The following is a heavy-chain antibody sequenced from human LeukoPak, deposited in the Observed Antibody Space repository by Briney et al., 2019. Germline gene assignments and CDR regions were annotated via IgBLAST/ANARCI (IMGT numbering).Heavy chain of an antibody. V-gene: IGHV2-26*01. CDR1: GFSISNARMG. J-gene: IGHJ3*02. CDR3: ARMEQPDSFDI. CDR2: MFSNDEK. Sequence: CGRTLVNPTEILTLTRTVSGFSISNARMGGSWIREPPGKAVEWIAHMFSNDEKSYSTSLKSRLTISKDTSKSQVVLTMTNMDPVDTATYYCARMEQPDSFDIWGQGTMVTVSS. D-gene: IGHD6-13*01.